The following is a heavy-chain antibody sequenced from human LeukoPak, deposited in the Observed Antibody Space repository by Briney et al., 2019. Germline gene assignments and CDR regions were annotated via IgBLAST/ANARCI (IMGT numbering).Heavy chain of an antibody. CDR1: GYSISSGYY. D-gene: IGHD6-13*01. J-gene: IGHJ6*03. CDR3: AKCGYRSWYGGGYYYYMDV. CDR2: IYHSGST. V-gene: IGHV4-38-2*02. Sequence: RPSETLSLTCTVSGYSISSGYYWGWIRQPPGKGLEWIGSIYHSGSTYYNPSLKSRVTISVDTSKNQFSLRLTSVTAADTAVYYCAKCGYRSWYGGGYYYYMDVWGKGTTVTVSS.